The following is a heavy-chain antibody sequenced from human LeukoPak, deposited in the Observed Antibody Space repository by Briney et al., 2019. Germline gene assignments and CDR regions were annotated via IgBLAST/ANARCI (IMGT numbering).Heavy chain of an antibody. Sequence: GASVKVSCKASGYTFTSYGISWVRQAPGQGLEWMGIINPSGGSTSYAQKFQGRVTMTRDTSTSTVYMELSSLRSEDTAVYYCAREGYGMDVWGQGTTVTVSS. CDR2: INPSGGST. CDR1: GYTFTSYG. V-gene: IGHV1-46*01. J-gene: IGHJ6*02. CDR3: AREGYGMDV.